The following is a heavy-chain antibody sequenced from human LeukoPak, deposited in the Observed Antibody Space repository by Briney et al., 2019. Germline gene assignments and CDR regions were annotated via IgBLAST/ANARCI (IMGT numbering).Heavy chain of an antibody. Sequence: GGSLRLSCAASGFTFSTYWMHWVRQAPGKGLVWVSRINPDGTTTSYADSVKGRFTISRDNAKNSLYLQMNSLRAEDTAVYYCACFPLQGGSYEVVYWGQGTLVTVSS. V-gene: IGHV3-74*01. D-gene: IGHD1-26*01. J-gene: IGHJ4*02. CDR1: GFTFSTYW. CDR2: INPDGTTT. CDR3: ACFPLQGGSYEVVY.